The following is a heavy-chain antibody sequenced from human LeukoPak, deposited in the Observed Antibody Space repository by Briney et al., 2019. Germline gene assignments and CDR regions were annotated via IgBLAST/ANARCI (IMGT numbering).Heavy chain of an antibody. Sequence: GGSLRLSCAASGFTFSNYWMHWVRQVPEKGLVWVSRVNPDGSSLTYANSVKGRFTSSRDNARNTLYLQMNRLRVEDTAVYYCARGGSYGDYWGQVILVTVSS. CDR3: ARGGSYGDY. J-gene: IGHJ4*02. CDR2: VNPDGSSL. D-gene: IGHD3-16*01. V-gene: IGHV3-74*01. CDR1: GFTFSNYW.